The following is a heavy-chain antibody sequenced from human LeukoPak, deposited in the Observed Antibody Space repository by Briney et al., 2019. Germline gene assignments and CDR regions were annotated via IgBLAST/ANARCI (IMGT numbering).Heavy chain of an antibody. CDR3: ATLERGSTHHYYYYGMDV. Sequence: SVKVSCKASGGTFSSYAISWVRQAPGQGLEWMGGIIPIFGTANYAQKFQGRVTITADESTSTAYMELSSLRSEDTAVYYCATLERGSTHHYYYYGMDVWGQGTTVTVSS. CDR2: IIPIFGTA. J-gene: IGHJ6*02. CDR1: GGTFSSYA. V-gene: IGHV1-69*13. D-gene: IGHD2-2*01.